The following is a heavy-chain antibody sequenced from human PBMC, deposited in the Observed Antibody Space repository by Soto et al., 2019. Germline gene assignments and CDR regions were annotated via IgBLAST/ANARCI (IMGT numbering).Heavy chain of an antibody. D-gene: IGHD3-3*01. Sequence: PSETLSLTCTVSGGSISTSSYYWGWIRQPPGKGLEWIGSIYYSGSTYYNPSLKSRVTISVDTSKNQFSLKLSSVTAADTAVYYCARCPVLRFLEWLSTDYYGMDVWGQGTTVTVSS. CDR2: IYYSGST. CDR3: ARCPVLRFLEWLSTDYYGMDV. J-gene: IGHJ6*02. V-gene: IGHV4-39*01. CDR1: GGSISTSSYY.